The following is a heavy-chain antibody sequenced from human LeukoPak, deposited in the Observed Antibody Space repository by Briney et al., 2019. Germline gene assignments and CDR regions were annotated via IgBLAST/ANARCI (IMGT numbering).Heavy chain of an antibody. CDR2: ISSSSSYI. CDR3: ARDYGPEWELNAFDI. J-gene: IGHJ3*02. Sequence: GGSLRLSCAASGFTFSSYSMNWVRQAPGKGLEWVSSISSSSSYIYYADSVKGRFTISRDNAKNSLYLQMNSLRAEDTAVYYCARDYGPEWELNAFDIWGQGTMVTVSS. CDR1: GFTFSSYS. D-gene: IGHD1-26*01. V-gene: IGHV3-21*01.